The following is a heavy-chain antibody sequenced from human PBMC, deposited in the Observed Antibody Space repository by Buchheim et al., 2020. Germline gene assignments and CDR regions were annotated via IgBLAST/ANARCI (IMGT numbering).Heavy chain of an antibody. CDR1: GGTFSSYT. CDR2: IIPILGIA. J-gene: IGHJ4*02. V-gene: IGHV1-69*08. Sequence: QVQLVQSGAEVKKPGSSVKVSCKASGGTFSSYTISWVRQAPGQGLEWMGRIIPILGIANYAQKFQGRVKITADKSTSTAYMELISLRSEDTAVYSCAREEYGDYGDYPLDYWGQGTL. CDR3: AREEYGDYGDYPLDY. D-gene: IGHD4-17*01.